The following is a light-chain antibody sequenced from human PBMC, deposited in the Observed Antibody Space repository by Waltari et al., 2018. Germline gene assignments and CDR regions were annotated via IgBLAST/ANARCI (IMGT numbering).Light chain of an antibody. J-gene: IGKJ2*03. Sequence: DIQMTQSPSTLSASVGDTITITCRASQRISNYLAWYQQKPGKAPKLPIYKAPSSGSGVPSRFSGSGSGTEFTLTISSLQPDDFATYYCQQYNTYSSFGQGTKLEIK. CDR1: QRISNY. CDR3: QQYNTYSS. CDR2: KAP. V-gene: IGKV1-5*03.